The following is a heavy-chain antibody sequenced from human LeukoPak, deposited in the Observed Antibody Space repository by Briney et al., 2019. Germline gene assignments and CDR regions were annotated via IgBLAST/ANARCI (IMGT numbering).Heavy chain of an antibody. D-gene: IGHD1-26*01. CDR3: ARDPGVGATTLGAFDI. CDR1: GGSISSYY. J-gene: IGHJ3*02. CDR2: IYTSGST. V-gene: IGHV4-4*07. Sequence: SETLSLTCTVSGGSISSYYWSWIRQPPGKGLEWIGRIYTSGSTNYNPSLKSRVTMSVDTSKNQFSLKLNSVTAADTAVYYCARDPGVGATTLGAFDIWGQGTMVTVSS.